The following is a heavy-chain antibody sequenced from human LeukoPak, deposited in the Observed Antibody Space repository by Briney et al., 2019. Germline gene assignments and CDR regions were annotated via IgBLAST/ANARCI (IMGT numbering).Heavy chain of an antibody. CDR3: AREMDTASYYFDY. V-gene: IGHV3-48*01. J-gene: IGHJ4*02. CDR2: ISSSSSTI. Sequence: PGGSLRLSCAASGFIFSSYSMNWVRQAPGKGLEWVSYISSSSSTIYYADSVKGRFTISRDNAKNSLYLQMNSLRAEDTAVYYCAREMDTASYYFDYWGQGTLVTVSS. D-gene: IGHD5-18*01. CDR1: GFIFSSYS.